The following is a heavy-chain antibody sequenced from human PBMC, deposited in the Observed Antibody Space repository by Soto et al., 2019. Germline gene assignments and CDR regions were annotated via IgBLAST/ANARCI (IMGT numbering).Heavy chain of an antibody. V-gene: IGHV1-69*13. D-gene: IGHD3-3*01. CDR2: IIPIFGTA. J-gene: IGHJ6*02. CDR3: GSVRYYDFWSGPPGRYYYGMDV. CDR1: GGTFSSYA. Sequence: SVKVSCKASGGTFSSYAISWVRQAPGQGLEWMGGIIPIFGTANYAQKFQGRVTITADESTSTAYMELSSLRSEDTAVYYCGSVRYYDFWSGPPGRYYYGMDVWGQGTTVTVSS.